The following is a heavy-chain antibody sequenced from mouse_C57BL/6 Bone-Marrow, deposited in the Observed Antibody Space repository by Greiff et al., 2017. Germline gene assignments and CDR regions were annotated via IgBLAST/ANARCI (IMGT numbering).Heavy chain of an antibody. J-gene: IGHJ2*01. CDR1: GYTFTSYW. V-gene: IGHV1-69*01. CDR3: AREELRLRKDFDY. CDR2: IDPSDSYT. Sequence: QVQLQQPGAELVMPGASVKLSCKASGYTFTSYWTHWVKQRPGQGLEWIGEIDPSDSYTNYNQKFKGKSTLTVDKSSSTAYMQLNSLTSEDSAVYYCAREELRLRKDFDYWGQGTTLTVSS. D-gene: IGHD3-2*02.